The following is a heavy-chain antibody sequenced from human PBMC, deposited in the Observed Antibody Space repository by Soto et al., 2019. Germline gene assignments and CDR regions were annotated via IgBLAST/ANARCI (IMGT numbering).Heavy chain of an antibody. CDR1: GYTITSYY. CDR3: ARPTTVATFQL. Sequence: ASVKVSCKASGYTITSYYMHWVRQAPGQGLEWMGIINPSSSATRYSQKFQGRATMTRDVSTSTVYMEMSGLRSEDTAVYYCARPTTVATFQLWGQGTLVTVSS. D-gene: IGHD4-17*01. CDR2: INPSSSAT. V-gene: IGHV1-46*01. J-gene: IGHJ1*01.